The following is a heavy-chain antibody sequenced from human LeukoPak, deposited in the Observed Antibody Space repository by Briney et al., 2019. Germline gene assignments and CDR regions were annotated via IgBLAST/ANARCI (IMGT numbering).Heavy chain of an antibody. Sequence: SETLSLTCTVSGCSISSSSYYWGWIRQPPGKGLEWIGSIYYSGSTYYNPSLKSRVTISVDTSKNQFSLKLSSVTAADTAVYYCARAAGRPTVPFDYWGQGTLVTVSS. D-gene: IGHD4-17*01. CDR1: GCSISSSSYY. J-gene: IGHJ4*02. V-gene: IGHV4-39*07. CDR2: IYYSGST. CDR3: ARAAGRPTVPFDY.